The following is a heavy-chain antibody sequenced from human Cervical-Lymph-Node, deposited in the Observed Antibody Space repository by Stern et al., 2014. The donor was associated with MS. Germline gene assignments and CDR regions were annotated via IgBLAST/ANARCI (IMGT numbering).Heavy chain of an antibody. J-gene: IGHJ4*02. CDR3: ARGGEPNERGDY. V-gene: IGHV3-21*01. Sequence: EVQLVESGGGQVKPGGSLRLSCAASGFTFFSYRMYWVRQAPGQGLEWVACINPSISYLLCAVSVNGLFPITRAYAQKSLFLQMNSLRDEDTARYYCARGGEPNERGDYWGQGTQVTVSA. CDR2: INPSISYL. CDR1: GFTFFSYR. D-gene: IGHD1-1*01.